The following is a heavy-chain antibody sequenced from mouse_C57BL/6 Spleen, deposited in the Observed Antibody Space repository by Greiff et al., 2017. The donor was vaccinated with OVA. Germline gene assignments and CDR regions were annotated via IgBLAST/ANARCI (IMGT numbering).Heavy chain of an antibody. CDR1: GFNIKDDY. CDR2: IDPENGDT. D-gene: IGHD2-4*01. Sequence: EVQLQQSGAELVRPGASVKLSCTASGFNIKDDYMHWVKQRPEQGLEWIGWIDPENGDTEYASKFQGKATITADTSSNTAYLQLSSLTSEDTAVYYCTPVYDYDDYWGQGTTLTVSS. J-gene: IGHJ2*01. CDR3: TPVYDYDDY. V-gene: IGHV14-4*01.